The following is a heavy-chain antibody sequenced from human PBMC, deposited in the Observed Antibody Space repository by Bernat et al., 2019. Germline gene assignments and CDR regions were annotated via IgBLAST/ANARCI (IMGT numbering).Heavy chain of an antibody. CDR1: GYTFTSYY. Sequence: QVQLVQSGAEVKKPGASVKVSCKASGYTFTSYYMHWVRQAPGQGLEWMGIINPSGGSTSYAQKFQGRVTMTRDTSTSTVYMELSSLRSEDTAVYYCARESGGIAALGYYYYYMDVWGKGTTVTVSS. D-gene: IGHD6-13*01. CDR2: INPSGGST. CDR3: ARESGGIAALGYYYYYMDV. V-gene: IGHV1-46*01. J-gene: IGHJ6*03.